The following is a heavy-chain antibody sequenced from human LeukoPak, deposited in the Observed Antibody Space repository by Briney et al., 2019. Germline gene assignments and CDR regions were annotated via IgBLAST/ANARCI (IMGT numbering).Heavy chain of an antibody. Sequence: GGSLRLSCAASGFTFSSYSMNWVRQAPGKGLEWVSSISGSSSYIYYADPVKGRFTISRDNARNSLYLQMNSLRAEDTAVYYCARGVYDSTGYYQYWGQGTLVTVSS. V-gene: IGHV3-21*01. J-gene: IGHJ4*02. CDR2: ISGSSSYI. CDR3: ARGVYDSTGYYQY. CDR1: GFTFSSYS. D-gene: IGHD3-22*01.